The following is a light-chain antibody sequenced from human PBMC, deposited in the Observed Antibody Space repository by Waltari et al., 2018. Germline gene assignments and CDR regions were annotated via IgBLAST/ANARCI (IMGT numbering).Light chain of an antibody. CDR2: QNN. Sequence: SYDLTQPPSVSVSPGQTASITCSGDKLANKNVCWYQQKPGQSPVLVIYQNNKRPSGIPERFSASNSGSTATLTISGVQSIDEADYYCQALDRRTVEVVFGGGTRLAVL. CDR3: QALDRRTVEVV. J-gene: IGLJ2*01. V-gene: IGLV3-1*01. CDR1: KLANKN.